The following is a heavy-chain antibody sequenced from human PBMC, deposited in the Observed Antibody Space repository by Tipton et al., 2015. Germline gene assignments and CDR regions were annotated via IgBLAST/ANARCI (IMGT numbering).Heavy chain of an antibody. V-gene: IGHV1-2*04. CDR2: INPNSGGT. CDR3: AREIVGATDAFDI. J-gene: IGHJ3*02. D-gene: IGHD1-26*01. CDR1: GYTFTGYY. Sequence: QLVQSGAELKKPGASVKVSCKASGYTFTGYYMHWVRQAPGQGLEWMGWINPNSGGTNYAQKFQGWVTMTRDTSISTAYMELSRLRSDDTAVYYCAREIVGATDAFDIWGQGTMVTVSS.